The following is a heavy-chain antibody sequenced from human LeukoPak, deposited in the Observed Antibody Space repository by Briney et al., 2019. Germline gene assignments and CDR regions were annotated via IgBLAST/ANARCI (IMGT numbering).Heavy chain of an antibody. Sequence: GGSLRLSCAASGFTFSSYAMSWVRQAPGKGLEWVSAIRGSGGSTYYADSVKGRFTISRDNSKNTLYLQMNSLRAEDTAVYYCAKNPRSYSSSSNWFDPWGQGTLVTVSS. J-gene: IGHJ5*02. D-gene: IGHD6-13*01. CDR2: IRGSGGST. CDR3: AKNPRSYSSSSNWFDP. V-gene: IGHV3-23*01. CDR1: GFTFSSYA.